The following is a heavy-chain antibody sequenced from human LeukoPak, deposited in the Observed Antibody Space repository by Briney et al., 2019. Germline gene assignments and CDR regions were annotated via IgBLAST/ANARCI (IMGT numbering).Heavy chain of an antibody. CDR2: LFASGRT. V-gene: IGHV4-4*07. CDR3: GRDSVRTRGSCHDVDG. J-gene: IGHJ6*04. CDR1: GGPLGYYP. Sequence: SDTVSLPCSVSGGPLGYYPGMWLRQPAGEAREGMGRLFASGRTIYHPSLRSRVTMSVDASENQLPLARTSVTAADTAVYFCGRDSVRTRGSCHDVDGWDKAPTATASS. D-gene: IGHD2-15*01.